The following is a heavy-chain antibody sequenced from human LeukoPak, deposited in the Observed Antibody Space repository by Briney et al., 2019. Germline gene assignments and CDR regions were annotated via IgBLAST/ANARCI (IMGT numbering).Heavy chain of an antibody. J-gene: IGHJ4*02. V-gene: IGHV3-7*01. CDR2: IKEDGSKK. CDR3: ARKFPVDY. CDR1: GFTFSDYW. Sequence: GGSLRLSCSASGFTFSDYWMSWVRQAPGKGLEWVANIKEDGSKKRHVDSVKGRFTIYRDNSKNSLYLQMNSLRVEDTAVYYCARKFPVDYWGQGTLVTVSS.